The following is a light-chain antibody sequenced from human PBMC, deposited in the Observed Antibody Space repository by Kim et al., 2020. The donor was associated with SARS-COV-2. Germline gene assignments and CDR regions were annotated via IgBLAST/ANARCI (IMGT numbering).Light chain of an antibody. Sequence: QSITISCTGTSRDVGVYKYVSWYQQHPGKAPKLMIYDVSNRPSGVSNRFSGSKSGNTASLTISGLQAEDEADYYCSSYTSSSTNYVFGTGTKVTVL. V-gene: IGLV2-14*03. CDR2: DVS. CDR1: SRDVGVYKY. CDR3: SSYTSSSTNYV. J-gene: IGLJ1*01.